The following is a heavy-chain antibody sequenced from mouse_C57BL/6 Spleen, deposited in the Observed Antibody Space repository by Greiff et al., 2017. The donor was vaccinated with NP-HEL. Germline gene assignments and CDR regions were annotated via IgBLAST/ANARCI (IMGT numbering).Heavy chain of an antibody. CDR3: ARDFTTVVAKYFDY. Sequence: EVKLMESGGGLVKPGGSLKLSCAASGFTFSSYAMSWVRQTPEKRLEWVATISDGGSYTYYPDNVKGRFTISRDNAKNNLYLQMSHLKSEDTAMYYCARDFTTVVAKYFDYWGQGTTLTVSS. D-gene: IGHD1-1*01. CDR2: ISDGGSYT. J-gene: IGHJ2*01. V-gene: IGHV5-4*01. CDR1: GFTFSSYA.